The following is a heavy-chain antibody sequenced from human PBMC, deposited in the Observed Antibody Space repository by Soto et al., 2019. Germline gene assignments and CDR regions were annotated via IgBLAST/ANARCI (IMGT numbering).Heavy chain of an antibody. Sequence: SETLSLTCAVYGGSFSSYYWNWSRQQPGKGLEWIGYIYYSGSTYYNPSLKSRVTISVDRSKNQFSLNLISVTAADTAVYYCARTPDIWGQGTMVTVSS. J-gene: IGHJ3*02. CDR2: IYYSGST. CDR1: GGSFSSYY. V-gene: IGHV4-59*12. CDR3: ARTPDI.